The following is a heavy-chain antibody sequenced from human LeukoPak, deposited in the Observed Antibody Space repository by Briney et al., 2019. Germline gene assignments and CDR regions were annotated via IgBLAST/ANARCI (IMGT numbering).Heavy chain of an antibody. CDR2: ISYDGSNK. V-gene: IGHV3-30*18. CDR1: GFTFSSYG. D-gene: IGHD3-10*01. Sequence: GGSLRLSCAASGFTFSSYGMHWVRQAPGKGLEWVAVISYDGSNKYYADSVKGRFTISRDNSKNTLYLQMNSLRAKDTAVYYCAKDLNMVRGVIITTPSFDYWGQGTLVTVSS. CDR3: AKDLNMVRGVIITTPSFDY. J-gene: IGHJ4*02.